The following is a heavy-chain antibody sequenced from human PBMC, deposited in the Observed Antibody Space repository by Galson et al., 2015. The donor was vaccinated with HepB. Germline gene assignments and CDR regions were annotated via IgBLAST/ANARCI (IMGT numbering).Heavy chain of an antibody. CDR2: ISGSGGST. J-gene: IGHJ4*02. CDR3: AKGIAIFGGEPTFDY. D-gene: IGHD3-3*01. Sequence: SLRLSCAASGFTFSSYAMSWVRQAPGKGLEWVSAISGSGGSTYYADSVKGRFTISRDNSKNTLYLQMNSLRAEDTAVYYCAKGIAIFGGEPTFDYWGQGTLVTVSS. V-gene: IGHV3-23*01. CDR1: GFTFSSYA.